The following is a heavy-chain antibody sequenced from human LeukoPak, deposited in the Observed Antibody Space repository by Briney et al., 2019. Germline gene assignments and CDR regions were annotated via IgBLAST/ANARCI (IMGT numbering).Heavy chain of an antibody. Sequence: SETLSLTCAVYGGSFSGYYWSWIRQPPGKGLEWIGEINHSGSTNYNPSLKSRVTISVDTPKNQFSLKLSAVTAADTAVYYCARGRWAFDIWGQGTMVTVSS. CDR1: GGSFSGYY. J-gene: IGHJ3*02. CDR2: INHSGST. V-gene: IGHV4-34*01. CDR3: ARGRWAFDI. D-gene: IGHD4-23*01.